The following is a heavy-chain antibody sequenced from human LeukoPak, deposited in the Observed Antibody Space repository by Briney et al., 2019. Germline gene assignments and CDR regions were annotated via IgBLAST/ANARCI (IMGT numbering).Heavy chain of an antibody. V-gene: IGHV3-11*04. CDR3: ARGRLYNHYYDSSGYWAY. CDR2: ISSSGDTI. J-gene: IGHJ4*02. Sequence: GGSLRLSCAASRFTFSDYYMSWIRQAPGKGLEWVSYISSSGDTIYYADSVKGRFTISRDNAKNSLYLQMNSLRAEDTAVYYCARGRLYNHYYDSSGYWAYWGQGTLVTVSS. D-gene: IGHD3-22*01. CDR1: RFTFSDYY.